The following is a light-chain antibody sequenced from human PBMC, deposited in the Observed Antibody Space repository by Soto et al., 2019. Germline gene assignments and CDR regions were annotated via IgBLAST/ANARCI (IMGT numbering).Light chain of an antibody. CDR2: EVS. V-gene: IGLV2-8*01. J-gene: IGLJ1*01. CDR1: SSDVGGYNY. Sequence: QSALTQPPSASGPPGQSVTISCTGTSSDVGGYNYVSWYQQHPGKAPKLMIYEVSKRPSGVPDRFSGSKSGNTASLTVSGLQAEDEADYYCSSYTSSSTLFGTGTKVTVL. CDR3: SSYTSSSTL.